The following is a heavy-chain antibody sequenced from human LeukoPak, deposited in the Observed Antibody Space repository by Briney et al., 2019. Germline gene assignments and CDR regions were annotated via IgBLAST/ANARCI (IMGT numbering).Heavy chain of an antibody. D-gene: IGHD3-10*01. CDR3: ARDRFYYGSGIFIY. Sequence: ASVTVSCQASRYTFTNYDINRVRQATGQGVECMGWMNPNSGNTGYPQKFHGRATITMNTYISTPYMELSRLRSEDTAVYYRARDRFYYGSGIFIYWGEGTLVTVSS. V-gene: IGHV1-8*03. CDR1: RYTFTNYD. J-gene: IGHJ4*02. CDR2: MNPNSGNT.